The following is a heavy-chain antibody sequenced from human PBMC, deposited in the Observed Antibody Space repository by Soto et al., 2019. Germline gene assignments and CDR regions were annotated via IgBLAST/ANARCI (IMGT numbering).Heavy chain of an antibody. Sequence: GRSLRLSCAASGFTFSSYWMHWVRQAPGKGLVWVSRINSDGSSTSYADSVKGRFTIYRDNAKNTLYLQMNSLRAEDTAVYYCARYYYGSGSYSRDYYGMDVWGQGTTVTVSS. CDR3: ARYYYGSGSYSRDYYGMDV. D-gene: IGHD3-10*01. V-gene: IGHV3-74*01. CDR1: GFTFSSYW. J-gene: IGHJ6*02. CDR2: INSDGSST.